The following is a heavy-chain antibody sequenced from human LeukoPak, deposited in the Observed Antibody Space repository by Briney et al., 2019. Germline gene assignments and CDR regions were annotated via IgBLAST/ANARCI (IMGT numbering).Heavy chain of an antibody. V-gene: IGHV4-39*01. Sequence: TSETLSLTCTVSGGSISSSTYYWDWIRQPPGKGLEWIANFYYGGRTNYNPSLKSRVTISVDTSRNQFSLKLSSVTAADTAVFHCARHSRGYYDSTGYYYGSHAFDIWGQGTMVTVSS. D-gene: IGHD3-22*01. J-gene: IGHJ3*02. CDR3: ARHSRGYYDSTGYYYGSHAFDI. CDR1: GGSISSSTYY. CDR2: FYYGGRT.